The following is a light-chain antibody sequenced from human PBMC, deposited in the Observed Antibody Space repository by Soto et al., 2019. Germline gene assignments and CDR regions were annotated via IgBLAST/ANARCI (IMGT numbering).Light chain of an antibody. V-gene: IGKV2-28*01. CDR3: MQALQTPLT. CDR2: LGS. Sequence: DIVMTQSPLSLPVTPGEPASISCRSSQSLLHSSGYNHLDWYLQKPGQSPQLLIYLGSNRASGVPDRFSGSGSGTDFTLKISRVEAEDVGVYYCMQALQTPLTFGGGTKVEIK. J-gene: IGKJ4*01. CDR1: QSLLHSSGYNH.